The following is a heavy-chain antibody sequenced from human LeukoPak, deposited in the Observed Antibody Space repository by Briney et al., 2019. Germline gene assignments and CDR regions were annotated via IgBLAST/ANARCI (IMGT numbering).Heavy chain of an antibody. J-gene: IGHJ5*02. D-gene: IGHD2-8*01. Sequence: SETLSLTCAVYGGSFSGYYCRWIRQPPGKGLEWIGEINHSGSTNYNPSLKSRVTISVDTSKNQFSLKLSSVTAADTAVYYCARFYCTNGVRLIGFDPWSQGTLVTVSS. CDR3: ARFYCTNGVRLIGFDP. CDR1: GGSFSGYY. V-gene: IGHV4-34*01. CDR2: INHSGST.